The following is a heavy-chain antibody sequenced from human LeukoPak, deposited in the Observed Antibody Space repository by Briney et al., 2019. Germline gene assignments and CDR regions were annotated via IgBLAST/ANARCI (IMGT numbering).Heavy chain of an antibody. V-gene: IGHV4-30-4*08. CDR2: IYYSGST. D-gene: IGHD3-22*01. Sequence: SETLSLTCTVSGDSLSSSTYYWGWIRQPPGKGLEWIGYIYYSGSTYYNPSLKSRVTISVDTSKNQFSLKLSSVTAADTAVYYCAREVGSGYYFFDYWGQGTLVTVSS. J-gene: IGHJ4*02. CDR3: AREVGSGYYFFDY. CDR1: GDSLSSSTYY.